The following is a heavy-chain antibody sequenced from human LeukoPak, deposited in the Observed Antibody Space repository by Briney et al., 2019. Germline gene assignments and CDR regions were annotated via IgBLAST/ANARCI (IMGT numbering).Heavy chain of an antibody. J-gene: IGHJ4*02. CDR1: GYTLTELS. V-gene: IGHV1-24*01. CDR2: FDPEDGET. D-gene: IGHD3-16*01. Sequence: ASVKVSCKVSGYTLTELSMHWVRQAPGKGLEWMGGFDPEDGETTYAQKFQGRVTMTEDTSTDTAYMELSSLRSEDTAVYYCATDPGDGADFDYWGQGTLVTVSS. CDR3: ATDPGDGADFDY.